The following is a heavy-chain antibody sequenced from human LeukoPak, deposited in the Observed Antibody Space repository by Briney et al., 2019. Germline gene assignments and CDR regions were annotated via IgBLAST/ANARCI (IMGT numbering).Heavy chain of an antibody. CDR1: GYTFTSYG. CDR2: ISAYNGNT. CDR3: ATSRDYYDSSGYYDY. D-gene: IGHD3-22*01. V-gene: IGHV1-18*01. J-gene: IGHJ4*02. Sequence: EASVKVSSKASGYTFTSYGISWVRQAPGQGLEWMGWISAYNGNTNYAQKLQGRVTMTTDTSTSTAYMELRSLRSDDTAVYYCATSRDYYDSSGYYDYWGQGTLVTVSS.